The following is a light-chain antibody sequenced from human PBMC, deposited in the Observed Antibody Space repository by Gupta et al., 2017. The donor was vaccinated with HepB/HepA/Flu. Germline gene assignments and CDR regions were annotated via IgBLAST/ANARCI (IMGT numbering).Light chain of an antibody. CDR2: EAS. Sequence: DIQMTQSPSSLSASIGDRVTITCQASQDITNYLSWYQQKPGKAPKLLIYEASNLETGVPPRFSGSGSGTDFTFTISSLQPEDIATYYCQQYNHLPFTFGPGTKVDF. CDR1: QDITNY. CDR3: QQYNHLPFT. J-gene: IGKJ3*01. V-gene: IGKV1-33*01.